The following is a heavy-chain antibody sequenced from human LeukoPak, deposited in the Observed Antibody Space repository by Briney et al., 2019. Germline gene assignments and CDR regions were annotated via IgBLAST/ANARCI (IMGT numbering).Heavy chain of an antibody. J-gene: IGHJ6*03. Sequence: GGSLRLSCAASGFTFSSYSMNWVRQAPGKGLEWVSSISSSSSYIYYADSVKGRFTISRDNAKNSLYLQMNSLRAEDTAVYYCARGGYDILTGYLAPRIPPYYMDVWGKGTTVTVSS. D-gene: IGHD3-9*01. CDR3: ARGGYDILTGYLAPRIPPYYMDV. V-gene: IGHV3-21*01. CDR1: GFTFSSYS. CDR2: ISSSSSYI.